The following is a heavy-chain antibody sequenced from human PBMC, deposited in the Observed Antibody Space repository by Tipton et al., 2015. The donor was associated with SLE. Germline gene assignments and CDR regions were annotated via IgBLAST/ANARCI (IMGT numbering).Heavy chain of an antibody. D-gene: IGHD6-6*01. CDR3: ARKSLVEDL. CDR1: GGSISNYY. J-gene: IGHJ1*01. CDR2: IFYSTT. Sequence: TLSLTCTVSGGSISNYYWSWIRQPPGKGPEWIGYIFYSTTNYNPSLKSRVSISVDTSKNQFSLKLSSVTTADTAVYYCARKSLVEDLWSQGTLVTVSS. V-gene: IGHV4-59*07.